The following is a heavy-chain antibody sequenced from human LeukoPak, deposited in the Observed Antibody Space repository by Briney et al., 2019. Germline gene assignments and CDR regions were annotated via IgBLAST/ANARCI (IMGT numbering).Heavy chain of an antibody. J-gene: IGHJ4*02. V-gene: IGHV3-21*01. D-gene: IGHD6-6*01. CDR1: GFTFSSYS. Sequence: GGSLRLSCAASGFTFSSYSMNWVRQAPGKGLEWVSSISSSRYIYYADSVKGRFTISRDNAKNSLYLQMNSLRAEDTALYYCARDYSSSSLDYWGQGTLVTVSS. CDR3: ARDYSSSSLDY. CDR2: ISSSRYI.